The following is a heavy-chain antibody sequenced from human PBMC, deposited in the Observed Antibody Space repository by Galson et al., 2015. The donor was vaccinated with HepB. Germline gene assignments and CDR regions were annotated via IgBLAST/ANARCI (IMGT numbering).Heavy chain of an antibody. CDR2: MNPDSGNT. Sequence: SVKVSCKASGYTFTNYDINWVRQATGQGLEWMGWMNPDSGNTGYAQKFQGRVTMTKNTSVSTAYMELSSLTSEDTAVYYCARQGPRSCSGGVCSYPYYYYYYMDVWGKGTTVTVSS. CDR3: ARQGPRSCSGGVCSYPYYYYYYMDV. J-gene: IGHJ6*03. CDR1: GYTFTNYD. V-gene: IGHV1-8*01. D-gene: IGHD2-15*01.